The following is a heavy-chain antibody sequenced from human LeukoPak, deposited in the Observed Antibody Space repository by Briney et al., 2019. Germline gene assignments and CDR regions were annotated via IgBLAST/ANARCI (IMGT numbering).Heavy chain of an antibody. D-gene: IGHD2/OR15-2a*01. CDR1: GFTVSSNY. J-gene: IGHJ6*03. CDR2: IYSGGST. CDR3: AREGLGDFHMDV. Sequence: GGSLRLSCAASGFTVSSNYMSWVRQAPGKGLEWVSVIYSGGSTYYADSVKGRFTISRDNSKNTLYLQMNSLRAEDTAVYYCAREGLGDFHMDVWGKGTTVTVSS. V-gene: IGHV3-53*01.